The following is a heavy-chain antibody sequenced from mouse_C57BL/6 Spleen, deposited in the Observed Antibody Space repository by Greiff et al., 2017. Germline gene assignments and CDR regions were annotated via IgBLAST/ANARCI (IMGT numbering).Heavy chain of an antibody. V-gene: IGHV1-50*01. Sequence: QVQLQQPGAELVKPGASVKLSCKASGYTFTSYWMQWVKQRPGQGLEWIGEIDPSDSYTNYNQKFKGKATLTVDTSSSTAYMQLRSLTSEDSAVYYCASRAYYSNPGAYWGQGTLVTVSA. CDR3: ASRAYYSNPGAY. CDR1: GYTFTSYW. CDR2: IDPSDSYT. J-gene: IGHJ3*01. D-gene: IGHD2-5*01.